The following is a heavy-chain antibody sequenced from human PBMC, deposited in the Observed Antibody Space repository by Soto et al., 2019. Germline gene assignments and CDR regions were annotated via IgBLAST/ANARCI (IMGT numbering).Heavy chain of an antibody. Sequence: ASVKVSCKTSGGTFSSHAINWVRQAPGQGLEWMGGIIPIFGTANYAQKFQGRVTITADKSTSTAYMELSSLRSEDTAVYYCAMIVATNNYWGQGALVTVSS. CDR1: GGTFSSHA. CDR3: AMIVATNNY. CDR2: IIPIFGTA. J-gene: IGHJ4*02. V-gene: IGHV1-69*06. D-gene: IGHD5-12*01.